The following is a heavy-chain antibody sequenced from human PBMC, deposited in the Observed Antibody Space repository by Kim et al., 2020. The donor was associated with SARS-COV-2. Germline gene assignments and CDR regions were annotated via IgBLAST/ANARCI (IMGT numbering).Heavy chain of an antibody. CDR2: INDNGGIT. Sequence: GGSLRLSCAASGFTFSNYAMSWVRQAPGKGLEWVSVINDNGGITFYADSVKGRFTISRATSKHTLYLQMSSPRADATVEYYCAKAPGCWHLSSFDNCGQG. J-gene: IGHJ4*02. CDR3: AKAPGCWHLSSFDN. CDR1: GFTFSNYA. V-gene: IGHV3-23*01. D-gene: IGHD2-15*01.